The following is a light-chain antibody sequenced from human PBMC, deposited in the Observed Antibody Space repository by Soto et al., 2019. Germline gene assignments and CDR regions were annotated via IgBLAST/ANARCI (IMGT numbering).Light chain of an antibody. Sequence: QSALTQPASVSGTPGQSITISCTGTSRDIGIYNYVSWYQHHPDKAPKLLLYEVSNRPSGVSDRFSGSKSGNTASLTISGLQTEDEADYYCSSYTVNTPCVFGTGTKLTVL. V-gene: IGLV2-14*01. J-gene: IGLJ1*01. CDR2: EVS. CDR1: SRDIGIYNY. CDR3: SSYTVNTPCV.